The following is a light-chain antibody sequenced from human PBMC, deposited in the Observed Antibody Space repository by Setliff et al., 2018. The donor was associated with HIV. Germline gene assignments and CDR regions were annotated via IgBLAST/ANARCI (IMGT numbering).Light chain of an antibody. CDR1: SSDIGGYGL. Sequence: QSALTQPASVSGSPGQSITISCTGSSSDIGGYGLVSWYQQHPDRAPKLIIYDVNKWPSGISNRFSGSKSGNTASLTISGLQSDDEADYYCCSYAGSSTLTFGRGTKVTVL. CDR3: CSYAGSSTLT. CDR2: DVN. J-gene: IGLJ2*01. V-gene: IGLV2-23*02.